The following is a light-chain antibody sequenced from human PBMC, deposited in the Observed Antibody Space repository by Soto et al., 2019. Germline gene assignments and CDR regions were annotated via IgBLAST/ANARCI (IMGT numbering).Light chain of an antibody. CDR2: GAS. CDR3: KQHSRSPRT. V-gene: IGKV3-20*01. CDR1: QSVSRSY. J-gene: IGKJ1*01. Sequence: IVLTQSPDTLSLSPGERATLSCRASQSVSRSYTTWYQQKPGQAPRLLLFGASSRATGIPDRFSGSGSGTDFTLTISRLETEDFALYFCKQHSRSPRTFVQGTKVEIK.